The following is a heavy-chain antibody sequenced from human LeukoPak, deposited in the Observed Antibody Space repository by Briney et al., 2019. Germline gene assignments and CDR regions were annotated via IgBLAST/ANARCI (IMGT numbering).Heavy chain of an antibody. D-gene: IGHD2-15*01. CDR1: GYTFTGYY. J-gene: IGHJ4*02. CDR3: ASPGVVVAASELGY. CDR2: IIPIFGTA. V-gene: IGHV1-69*13. Sequence: GASVKVSCKTSGYTFTGYYMHWVRQAPGQGLEWMGGIIPIFGTANYAQKFQGRVTITADESTSTAYMELSSLRSEDTAVYYCASPGVVVAASELGYWGQGTLVTVSS.